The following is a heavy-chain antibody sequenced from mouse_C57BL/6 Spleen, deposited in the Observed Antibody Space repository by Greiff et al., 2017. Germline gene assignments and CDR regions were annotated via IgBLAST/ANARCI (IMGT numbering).Heavy chain of an antibody. CDR2: IWTGGGT. CDR1: GFSLTSYA. CDR3: ARIPGRRFTY. J-gene: IGHJ3*01. D-gene: IGHD3-3*01. V-gene: IGHV2-9-1*01. Sequence: VKLVESGPGLVAPSQSLSITCTVSGFSLTSYAISWVRQPPGKGLEWLGVIWTGGGTNYNSALKSRVSISKDNSKSQVCLIMNSLQTDDTARYYCARIPGRRFTYWGQGTLVTVSA.